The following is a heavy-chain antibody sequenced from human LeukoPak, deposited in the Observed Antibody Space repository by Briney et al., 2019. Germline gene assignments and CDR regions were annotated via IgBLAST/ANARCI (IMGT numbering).Heavy chain of an antibody. V-gene: IGHV3-74*01. CDR3: ARVETGRWYFDL. D-gene: IGHD1-14*01. CDR1: GFTFSSYW. CDR2: INPDGSRT. J-gene: IGHJ2*01. Sequence: PGGSLRLSCAASGFTFSSYWMHWVRQAPGKGLVWVSRINPDGSRTSYADSVKGRFTISRDNAKDTLYLQMNSLRAEDTAVYYCARVETGRWYFDLWGRGTLVTVSS.